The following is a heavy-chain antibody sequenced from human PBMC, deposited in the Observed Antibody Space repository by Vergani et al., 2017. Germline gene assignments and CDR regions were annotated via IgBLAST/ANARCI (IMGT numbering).Heavy chain of an antibody. D-gene: IGHD1-1*01. CDR2: IWYKGSNK. V-gene: IGHV3-33*01. J-gene: IGHJ4*02. CDR3: ARVGIQREEPDY. CDR1: GFTFSSYG. Sequence: QVQLVESGGGLVQPGRSLRLSCAASGFTFSSYGMHWVRQAPGTGLEWVAVIWYKGSNKYYADSVTGRFTISRDNSKNTLYLQMSSLRAEDTAVYYCARVGIQREEPDYWGQGTLVTVSS.